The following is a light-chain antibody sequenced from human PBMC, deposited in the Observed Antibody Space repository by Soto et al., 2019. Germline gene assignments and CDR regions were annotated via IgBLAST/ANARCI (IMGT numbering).Light chain of an antibody. J-gene: IGKJ1*01. Sequence: DIQMTQSPSTLSASVGDRVTITCRASQSISSWLAWYQQKPGKAPNLLIFGASNLQAGVPVRFSASGSGTNFTLTISNLQPEDFASYYCLQDYTYPWTFGQGTKVDI. CDR2: GAS. V-gene: IGKV1-5*01. CDR1: QSISSW. CDR3: LQDYTYPWT.